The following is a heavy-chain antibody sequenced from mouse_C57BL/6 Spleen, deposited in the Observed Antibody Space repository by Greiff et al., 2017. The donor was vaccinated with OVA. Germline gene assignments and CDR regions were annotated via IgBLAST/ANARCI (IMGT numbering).Heavy chain of an antibody. D-gene: IGHD2-5*01. CDR2: IDPSDSET. CDR1: GYTFTSYW. Sequence: VKLQQPGAELVRPGSSVKLSCKASGYTFTSYWMHWVKQRPIQGLEWIGNIDPSDSETHYNQKFKDKATLTVDKSSSTAYMQLSSLTSEDSAVYYCARSGYSNYWDEDYWGQGTTLTVSS. J-gene: IGHJ2*01. V-gene: IGHV1-52*01. CDR3: ARSGYSNYWDEDY.